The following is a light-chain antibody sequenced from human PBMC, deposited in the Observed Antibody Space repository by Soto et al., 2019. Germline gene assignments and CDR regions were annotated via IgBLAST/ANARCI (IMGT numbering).Light chain of an antibody. CDR3: ADWDDSLNGLL. CDR2: NTN. J-gene: IGLJ2*01. V-gene: IGLV1-44*01. CDR1: SANVGGHA. Sequence: QSALTQPTSAVATPGQRVTISCSGSSANVGGHAVNWFQQFPGTAPKLLIYNTNQRPSGVPERFSGCKSGTSASLPISGLQSEDKADYYCADWDDSLNGLLFGGGTQLT.